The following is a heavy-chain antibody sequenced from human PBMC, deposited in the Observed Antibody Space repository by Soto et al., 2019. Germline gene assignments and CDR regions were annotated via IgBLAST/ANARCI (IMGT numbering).Heavy chain of an antibody. D-gene: IGHD2-15*01. V-gene: IGHV1-18*01. CDR3: ARSEKIRKYCSGGSCHNDY. Sequence: QVQLVQSGAEVKKPGASVKVSCKASGYTFTSYGISWVRQAPGQGLEWMGWISAYNGNTNYAQKLQGRVTMTTDTATRKDYMELRILRSDDTAVYYCARSEKIRKYCSGGSCHNDYWGQGTLVTVSS. CDR1: GYTFTSYG. CDR2: ISAYNGNT. J-gene: IGHJ4*02.